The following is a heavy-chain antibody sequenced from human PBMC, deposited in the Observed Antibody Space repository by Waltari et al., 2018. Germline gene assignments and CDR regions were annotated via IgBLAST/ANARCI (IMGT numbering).Heavy chain of an antibody. CDR1: GFTFSNAW. D-gene: IGHD6-13*01. J-gene: IGHJ4*02. CDR3: STGSEFAGLDY. Sequence: EVQLVESGGGLVKPGGSLRLSCAGSGFTFSNAWMNWVRQAPGRGRGEGLGGGGRCKSRPKGGKIDGAAPVQGKFSIFRDDSKNTVYLQMNSLKTEDAAVYFCSTGSEFAGLDYWGQGTLVTVSS. V-gene: IGHV3-15*01. CDR2: CKSRPKGGKI.